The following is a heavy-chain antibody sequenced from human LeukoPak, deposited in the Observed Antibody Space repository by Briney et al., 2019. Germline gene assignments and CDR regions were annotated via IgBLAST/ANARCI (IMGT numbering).Heavy chain of an antibody. D-gene: IGHD5-12*01. J-gene: IGHJ4*02. CDR2: ISGSGDNI. V-gene: IGHV3-23*01. Sequence: GGSLRLSCSASGFTFSSYVLRWVRPAPGRGLEWVSAISGSGDNIYYADSVKGRFTISRDHATNTLYLQMNSLTADDTAIYYCAKDPRGGYSGSWSFDYWGQGTLVTVSS. CDR1: GFTFSSYV. CDR3: AKDPRGGYSGSWSFDY.